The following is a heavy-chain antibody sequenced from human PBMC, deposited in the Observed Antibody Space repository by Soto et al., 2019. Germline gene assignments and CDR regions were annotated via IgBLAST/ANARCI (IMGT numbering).Heavy chain of an antibody. V-gene: IGHV3-30*03. Sequence: GGSLRLSCAGSGVTLRSYAVHWVRQAPGKGLEWVAVISFDGRNKEYAESVKGRFTISRDNSKNTVYVQMNSLRAEDTAVYYCARDSTPTFRSDYWGLNWFDPWGRGTMVTVSS. CDR1: GVTLRSYA. D-gene: IGHD4-17*01. J-gene: IGHJ5*02. CDR3: ARDSTPTFRSDYWGLNWFDP. CDR2: ISFDGRNK.